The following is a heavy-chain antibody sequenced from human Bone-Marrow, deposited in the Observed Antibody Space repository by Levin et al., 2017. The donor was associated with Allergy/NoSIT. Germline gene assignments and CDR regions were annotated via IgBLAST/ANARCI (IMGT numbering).Heavy chain of an antibody. CDR3: ARLGAAGSY. V-gene: IGHV3-30*01. J-gene: IGHJ4*02. D-gene: IGHD6-13*01. CDR1: GFTFSGYS. CDR2: IRHDGSKN. Sequence: GESLKISCAASGFTFSGYSMHWVRQAPGKGLEWVAVIRHDGSKNYHADSVKGRFTISRDNSKNTLYLQMNSLRSEDTAVYFCARLGAAGSYWGQGTLVTVSS.